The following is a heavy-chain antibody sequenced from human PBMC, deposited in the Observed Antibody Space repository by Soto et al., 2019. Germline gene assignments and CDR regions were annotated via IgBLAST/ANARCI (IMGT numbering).Heavy chain of an antibody. CDR1: GFTFSNAW. CDR3: TTRYVDYDFWSGYYMDY. V-gene: IGHV3-15*01. D-gene: IGHD3-3*01. CDR2: IKSKTDGGTT. Sequence: GGSLRLSCAASGFTFSNAWMSWVRQAPGKGLEWVGRIKSKTDGGTTDYAAPVKGRFTITRDDSKNTLYLQMNSLKTEDTAVYYCTTRYVDYDFWSGYYMDYWGQGTLVTVSS. J-gene: IGHJ4*02.